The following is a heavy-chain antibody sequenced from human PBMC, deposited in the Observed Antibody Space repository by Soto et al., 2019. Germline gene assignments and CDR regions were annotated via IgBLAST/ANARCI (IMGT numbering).Heavy chain of an antibody. Sequence: LRLSCAASGFAFNNYGMHWVRQAPGKGLEWVALIWHDGSNKGYADSVKGRFTISRDNSKNTLNLQMNSLRVEDTAVYYCTRAAIRGELLEYWGQGTQVTVSS. V-gene: IGHV3-33*01. CDR3: TRAAIRGELLEY. CDR2: IWHDGSNK. J-gene: IGHJ4*02. CDR1: GFAFNNYG. D-gene: IGHD1-26*01.